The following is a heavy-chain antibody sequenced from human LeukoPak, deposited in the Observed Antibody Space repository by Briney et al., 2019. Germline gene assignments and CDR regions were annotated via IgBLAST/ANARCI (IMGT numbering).Heavy chain of an antibody. Sequence: GRSLRLSCAASGFTFSSYGMHWVRQAPGKGLEWVAVIWYDGSNKYYADSVKGRFTISRDNSKNTLYLQMNSLRAEDTAVYYCARSPSSSRPYYFDYWGQGTLVTVSS. CDR1: GFTFSSYG. J-gene: IGHJ4*02. V-gene: IGHV3-33*01. CDR2: IWYDGSNK. CDR3: ARSPSSSRPYYFDY. D-gene: IGHD6-6*01.